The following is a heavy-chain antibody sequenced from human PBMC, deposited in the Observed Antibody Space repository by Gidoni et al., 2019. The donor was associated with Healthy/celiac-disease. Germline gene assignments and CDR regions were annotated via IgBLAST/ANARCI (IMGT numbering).Heavy chain of an antibody. CDR2: ISSSSSYI. J-gene: IGHJ3*02. D-gene: IGHD3-10*01. V-gene: IGHV3-21*01. CDR3: ARDMVLWFGELSAFDAFDI. CDR1: GFTFSSYS. Sequence: EVQLVESGGGLVKPGGALRRSCAASGFTFSSYSMNWVRQAPGKGLEWVSSISSSSSYIYYADSVKGRFTISRDNAKNSLYLQMNSLRAEDTAVYYCARDMVLWFGELSAFDAFDIWGQGTMVTVSS.